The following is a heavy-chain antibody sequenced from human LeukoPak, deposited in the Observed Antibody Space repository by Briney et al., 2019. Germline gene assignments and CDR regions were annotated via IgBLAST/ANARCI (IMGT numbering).Heavy chain of an antibody. CDR2: IYPGDSDT. D-gene: IGHD5-18*01. CDR3: ARLRPGYSYGLPRGAFDI. J-gene: IGHJ3*02. CDR1: GYSFTSYW. Sequence: GESLKISCKGSGYSFTSYWIGWVRQMPGKGLEWMGIIYPGDSDTRYSPSFQGQVTISADKSISTAYLQWSSLKASDTAMYYCARLRPGYSYGLPRGAFDIWGQGTMVTVSS. V-gene: IGHV5-51*01.